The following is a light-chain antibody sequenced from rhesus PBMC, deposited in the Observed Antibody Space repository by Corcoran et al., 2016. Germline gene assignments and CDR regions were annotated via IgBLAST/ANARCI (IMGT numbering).Light chain of an antibody. Sequence: DIQMTQSPSSLSASVGDTVTITCRASQSISSWLDWYQQQPGRAPQRLIYKASSVQSGVPSRFSGSGSGTDFTITISSRPPADLATYYGLQYSSSPRTFGGGTKVERK. V-gene: IGKV1-22*01. CDR2: KAS. CDR3: LQYSSSPRT. J-gene: IGKJ4*01. CDR1: QSISSW.